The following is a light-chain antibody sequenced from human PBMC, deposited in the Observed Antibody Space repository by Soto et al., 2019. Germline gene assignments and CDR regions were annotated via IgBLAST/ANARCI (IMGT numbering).Light chain of an antibody. CDR3: QQRSNWIT. J-gene: IGKJ5*01. V-gene: IGKV3-11*01. Sequence: EIVLTQSPATLSLSPGERATLSCRASQSVGRYLAWYQQKPGQAPRLLIYDASNRATDIPARFSGSGSGTDFTLTIISLEPEDVAIYYCQQRSNWITFGQGTLLEIK. CDR1: QSVGRY. CDR2: DAS.